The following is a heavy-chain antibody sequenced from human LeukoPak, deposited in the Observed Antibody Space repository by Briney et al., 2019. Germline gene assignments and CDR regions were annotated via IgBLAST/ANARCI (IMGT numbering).Heavy chain of an antibody. CDR1: GFTFSSSW. D-gene: IGHD4-11*01. CDR2: INHGGSVK. Sequence: GGSLRLSCVASGFTFSSSWMAWVRQAPGKGLQWVANINHGGSVKSYVGSVKGRFAISRDNAQNSFYLQMNSLETDDTAVYYCAKDSYSKGDYWGQGTLVTVSS. J-gene: IGHJ4*02. V-gene: IGHV3-7*01. CDR3: AKDSYSKGDY.